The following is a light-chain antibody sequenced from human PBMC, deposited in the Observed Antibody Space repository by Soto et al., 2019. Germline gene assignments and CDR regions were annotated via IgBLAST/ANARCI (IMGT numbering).Light chain of an antibody. CDR2: DAS. J-gene: IGKJ5*01. CDR1: QSVSSY. CDR3: KQRRNWTRG. Sequence: EIVLTQSPATLSLSPGERATLSCRASQSVSSYLAWYQQKPGQAPRLLIYDASNRATGIPARFSGSGSGTDFTLTISSLEPEDFAVYYCKQRRNWTRGFGQGTRLEIK. V-gene: IGKV3-11*01.